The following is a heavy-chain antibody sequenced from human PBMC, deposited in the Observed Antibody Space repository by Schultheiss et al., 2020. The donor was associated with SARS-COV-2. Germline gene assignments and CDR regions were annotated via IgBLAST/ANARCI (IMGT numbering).Heavy chain of an antibody. D-gene: IGHD7-27*01. CDR2: IYYSGST. J-gene: IGHJ4*02. CDR1: GGSISSSSYY. Sequence: SETLSLTCTVSGGSISSSSYYWGWIRQPPGKGLEWIGYIYYSGSTNYNPSLRSRVTISVDTSKNQFSLKLSSVTAADTAVYYCARDNWGGLADYWGQGTLVTVSS. V-gene: IGHV4-61*05. CDR3: ARDNWGGLADY.